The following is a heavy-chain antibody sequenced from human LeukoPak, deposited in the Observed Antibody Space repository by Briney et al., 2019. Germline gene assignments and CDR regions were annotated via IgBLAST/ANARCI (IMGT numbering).Heavy chain of an antibody. D-gene: IGHD3-10*01. Sequence: PGGSLRLSCAASGFTVSSNYMTWVRQAPGKGLEWVSVIYSGGVSTYYADSVKGRFTISRDNSKNTLYLQMNSLRAEDTAVYYCARLLWPDTFDIWGQGTMVTVFS. CDR1: GFTVSSNY. CDR3: ARLLWPDTFDI. J-gene: IGHJ3*02. CDR2: IYSGGVST. V-gene: IGHV3-53*01.